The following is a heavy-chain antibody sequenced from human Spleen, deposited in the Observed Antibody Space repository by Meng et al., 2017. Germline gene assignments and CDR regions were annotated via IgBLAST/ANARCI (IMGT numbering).Heavy chain of an antibody. J-gene: IGHJ4*02. D-gene: IGHD1-26*01. CDR1: GYSFTNYW. Sequence: GESLKISCKGSGYSFTNYWIGWVRQMPGKGLEWMGIIYPDDSDTRYSPSFQGQVTMSADKSINTAYLQWSSLKASDTAVYYCARRTKSGNYRYFDSWGQGTLVTVSS. V-gene: IGHV5-51*01. CDR3: ARRTKSGNYRYFDS. CDR2: IYPDDSDT.